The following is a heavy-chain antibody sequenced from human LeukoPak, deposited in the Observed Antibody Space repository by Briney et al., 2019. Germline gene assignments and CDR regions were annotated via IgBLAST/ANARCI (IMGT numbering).Heavy chain of an antibody. Sequence: PGGSLRLSCEASGFTFSSYGTSWVRQAPGKGLEWVSTISGNGAKTYYADSVKGRFTISRDNSKNTLYLQMNSLRAEDTAVYYRAKGPYSGSYYNWFDPWGQGTLVTVSS. CDR1: GFTFSSYG. V-gene: IGHV3-23*01. CDR3: AKGPYSGSYYNWFDP. J-gene: IGHJ5*02. CDR2: ISGNGAKT. D-gene: IGHD1-26*01.